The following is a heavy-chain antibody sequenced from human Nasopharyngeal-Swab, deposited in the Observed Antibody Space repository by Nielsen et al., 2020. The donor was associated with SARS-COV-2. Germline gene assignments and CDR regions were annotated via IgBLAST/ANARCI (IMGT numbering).Heavy chain of an antibody. Sequence: GESLKISCAASGFTFDDYGVSWVRQAPGKGLEWVSGINWNGGSTGYADSVKGRFTISRDNAKNSLYLQMNSLRAEDTALYHCARSGSGYARGWFDPWGQGTLVTVSS. CDR2: INWNGGST. CDR1: GFTFDDYG. CDR3: ARSGSGYARGWFDP. D-gene: IGHD5-12*01. J-gene: IGHJ5*02. V-gene: IGHV3-20*01.